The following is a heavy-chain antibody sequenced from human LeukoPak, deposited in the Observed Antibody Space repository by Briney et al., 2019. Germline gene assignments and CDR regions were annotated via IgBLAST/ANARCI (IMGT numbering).Heavy chain of an antibody. CDR3: ARFVGPHAFDI. Sequence: SSETLSLTCTVSGDSISSGYYWGWIRQPPGKGLEWIAYINYSGSTNYNPSLKSRVTISVDTAKSHFSRTLRSVTAADTVVYYCARFVGPHAFDIWGQGTMVTVSS. D-gene: IGHD2-15*01. CDR1: GDSISSGYY. V-gene: IGHV4-61*03. J-gene: IGHJ3*02. CDR2: INYSGST.